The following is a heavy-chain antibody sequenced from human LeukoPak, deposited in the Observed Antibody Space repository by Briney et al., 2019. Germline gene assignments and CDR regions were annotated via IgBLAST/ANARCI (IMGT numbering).Heavy chain of an antibody. V-gene: IGHV3-15*01. J-gene: IGHJ4*02. CDR1: GFTFSNAW. Sequence: GGSLRLSCAASGFTFSNAWMSWVRQAPGKGLEWVGRIKSKTDGGTTDYAAPVKGRLTISRDDSKNTLYLQMNSLKTEDTAVYYCTTDLLGSGWYSGYWGQGTLVTVSS. CDR2: IKSKTDGGTT. D-gene: IGHD6-19*01. CDR3: TTDLLGSGWYSGY.